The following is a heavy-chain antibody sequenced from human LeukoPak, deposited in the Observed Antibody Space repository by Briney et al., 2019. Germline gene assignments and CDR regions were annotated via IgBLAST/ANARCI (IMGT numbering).Heavy chain of an antibody. V-gene: IGHV1-18*01. CDR1: GYTFTSYG. Sequence: EASVKVSCKASGYTFTSYGISWVRQAPGQGLEWMGWISAYNGNTNYAQKLQGRVTMTTDTSTSTAYMELRSLRSDDTAVYYCARDSEQLRFLEWLRFDPWGQGTLVTVSS. J-gene: IGHJ5*02. D-gene: IGHD3-3*01. CDR2: ISAYNGNT. CDR3: ARDSEQLRFLEWLRFDP.